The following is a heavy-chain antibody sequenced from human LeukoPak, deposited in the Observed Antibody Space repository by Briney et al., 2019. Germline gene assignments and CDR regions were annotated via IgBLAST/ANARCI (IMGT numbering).Heavy chain of an antibody. CDR1: GFTVSSNY. CDR2: ISGSGGST. Sequence: GGSLRLSCAASGFTVSSNYMSWVRQAPGKGLEWVSAISGSGGSTYYADSVKGRFTISRDNSKNTLYLQMNSLRAEDTAVYYCAKVGIGTIFGVVITGGYFDYWGQGTLVTVSS. V-gene: IGHV3-23*01. J-gene: IGHJ4*02. D-gene: IGHD3-3*01. CDR3: AKVGIGTIFGVVITGGYFDY.